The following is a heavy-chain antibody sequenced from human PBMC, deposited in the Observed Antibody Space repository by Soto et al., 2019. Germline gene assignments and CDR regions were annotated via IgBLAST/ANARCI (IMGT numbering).Heavy chain of an antibody. J-gene: IGHJ6*02. D-gene: IGHD3-16*01. CDR1: GYSFTSYW. CDR3: ARLGSSDGMDV. CDR2: IDPSDSYS. Sequence: GESLKISCKGSGYSFTSYWISWVRQMPGKGLEWMGRIDPSDSYSNYSPSLQGHVTISTDKSISTAYLQWSSLKASDPAMYHCARLGSSDGMDVWGQGTTVTVSS. V-gene: IGHV5-10-1*01.